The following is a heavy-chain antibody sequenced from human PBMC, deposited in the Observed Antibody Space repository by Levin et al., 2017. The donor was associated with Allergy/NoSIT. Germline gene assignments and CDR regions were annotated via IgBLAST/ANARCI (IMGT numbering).Heavy chain of an antibody. CDR1: GFTFSSYS. J-gene: IGHJ6*02. V-gene: IGHV3-48*01. CDR3: ARKVRYSPGGMDG. D-gene: IGHD3-9*01. Sequence: GGSLRLSCAASGFTFSSYSMNWVRQAPGKGLEWVSYISSSSSTIYYADSVKGRFTISRDNAKNSLYLQMNSLRAEDTAVYYCARKVRYSPGGMDGWGQGTTVTVSS. CDR2: ISSSSSTI.